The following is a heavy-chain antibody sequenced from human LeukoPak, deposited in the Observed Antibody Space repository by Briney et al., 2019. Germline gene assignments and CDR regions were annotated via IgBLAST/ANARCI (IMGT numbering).Heavy chain of an antibody. CDR2: ISSRSSTI. CDR1: GFTFSSYS. CDR3: ARDLNWETY. D-gene: IGHD7-27*01. Sequence: GGSLRLSCAASGFTFSSYSMNWVRQAPGKGLEWVSYISSRSSTIYYADSVKGRFTISRDNAKNSLYLQMNSLRAEDTAVYYCARDLNWETYWGQGTLVTVSS. J-gene: IGHJ4*02. V-gene: IGHV3-48*01.